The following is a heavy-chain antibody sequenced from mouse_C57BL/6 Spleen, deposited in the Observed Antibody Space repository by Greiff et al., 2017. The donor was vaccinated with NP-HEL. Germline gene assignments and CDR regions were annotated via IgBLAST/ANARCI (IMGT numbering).Heavy chain of an antibody. CDR1: GYTFTSYW. J-gene: IGHJ4*01. CDR2: IHPNSGST. V-gene: IGHV1-64*01. Sequence: QVQLKQPGAELVKPGASVKLSCKASGYTFTSYWMHWVKQRPGQGLEWIGMIHPNSGSTNYNEKFKSKATLTVDKSSSTAYMQLSSLTSEDSAVYYCARGDGSSYHYAMDYWGQGTSVTVSS. D-gene: IGHD1-1*01. CDR3: ARGDGSSYHYAMDY.